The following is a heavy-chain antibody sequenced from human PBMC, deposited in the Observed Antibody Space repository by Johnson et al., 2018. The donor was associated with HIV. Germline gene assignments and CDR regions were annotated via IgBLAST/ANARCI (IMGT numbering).Heavy chain of an antibody. J-gene: IGHJ3*02. CDR3: ARVAYYYDSSDDDAFDI. CDR1: GFTFSSYA. D-gene: IGHD3-22*01. CDR2: ISSNGGST. Sequence: VQLVESGGGLVQPGGSLRLSCAASGFTFSSYAMHWVRQAPGKGLEYVSAISSNGGSTYYANSVKGRFTISRDNSKNTLYLQMGSLRAEDMAVYYCARVAYYYDSSDDDAFDIWGQGTMSPSLQ. V-gene: IGHV3-64*01.